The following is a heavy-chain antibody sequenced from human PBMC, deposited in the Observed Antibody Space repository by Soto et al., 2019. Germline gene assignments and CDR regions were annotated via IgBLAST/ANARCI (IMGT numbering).Heavy chain of an antibody. CDR3: AKVAIGYYYHMDV. CDR1: GFTFTSYA. V-gene: IGHV3-23*01. CDR2: IIGSGGST. Sequence: ESGGGLVQPGGSLRLSCAASGFTFTSYAMSWVRQAPGKGLEWVSSIIGSGGSTYYTDSVKGRFTVSRDNSKNTLYLQMNSLRAEDTAVYYCAKVAIGYYYHMDVWGKGTTVTVSS. D-gene: IGHD2-21*01. J-gene: IGHJ6*03.